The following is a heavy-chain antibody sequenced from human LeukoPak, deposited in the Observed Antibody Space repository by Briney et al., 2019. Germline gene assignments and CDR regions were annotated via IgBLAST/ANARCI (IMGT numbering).Heavy chain of an antibody. CDR3: ASIDEQWLVLDY. D-gene: IGHD6-19*01. Sequence: AASVTVSCKASGGTFSSYAISWVRQAPGQGLEWMGGIIPIFGTANYAQKFQGRVMITADESTSTAYMELSSLRSEDTAVYYCASIDEQWLVLDYWGQGTLVTVSS. CDR1: GGTFSSYA. J-gene: IGHJ4*02. CDR2: IIPIFGTA. V-gene: IGHV1-69*13.